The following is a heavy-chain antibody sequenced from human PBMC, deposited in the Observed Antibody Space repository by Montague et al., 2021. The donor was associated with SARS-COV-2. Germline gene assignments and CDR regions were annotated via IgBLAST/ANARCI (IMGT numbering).Heavy chain of an antibody. D-gene: IGHD5-18*01. CDR3: ARERGRGYAYERAPSDAFDL. V-gene: IGHV3-21*01. CDR2: ITYNSGSL. CDR1: GFSLNGFN. Sequence: SLRLSCAASGFSLNGFNMNWVRQAPGKGLKWVSSITYNSGSLYYADSVKGRFTISRDNAKNSLYLQMSSLTADDTAVYYCARERGRGYAYERAPSDAFDLWGQGTMVSVSS. J-gene: IGHJ3*01.